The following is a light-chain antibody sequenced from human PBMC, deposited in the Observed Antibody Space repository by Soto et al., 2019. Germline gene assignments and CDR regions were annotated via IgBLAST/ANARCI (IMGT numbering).Light chain of an antibody. Sequence: DIPMTQSPSSLSASVGDTIIIVCRASQSISRYVNWYQHQPGKAPRVLMYAASTLVSGVPSRFSGSESGTEFTLTITSLQPEDFATYYCQQNYATPPTFGQGTKVEI. J-gene: IGKJ1*01. V-gene: IGKV1-39*01. CDR1: QSISRY. CDR3: QQNYATPPT. CDR2: AAS.